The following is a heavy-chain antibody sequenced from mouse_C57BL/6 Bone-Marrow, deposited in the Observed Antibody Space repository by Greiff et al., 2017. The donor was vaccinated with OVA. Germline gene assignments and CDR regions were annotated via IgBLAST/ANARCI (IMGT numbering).Heavy chain of an antibody. Sequence: VMLVESGAEVVRPGASVKLSCKASGYTFTDHYINWVKQRPGQGLEWIARIYPGSGNTYYNEKFKGKATLTAEKSSNTAYMQLSSPTSEDSAVYFCARDDGYFFEYWGQGTTLTVSS. CDR3: ARDDGYFFEY. V-gene: IGHV1-76*01. CDR2: IYPGSGNT. CDR1: GYTFTDHY. J-gene: IGHJ2*01. D-gene: IGHD2-3*01.